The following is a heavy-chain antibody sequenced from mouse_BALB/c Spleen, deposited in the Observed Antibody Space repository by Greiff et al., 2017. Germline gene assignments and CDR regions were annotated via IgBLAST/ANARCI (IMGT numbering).Heavy chain of an antibody. Sequence: QVQLQQSGAELVRPGVSVKISCKGSGYTFTDYAMHWVKQSHAKSLEWIGVISTYYGDASYNQKFKGKATMTVDKSSSTAYMELARLTSEDSAIYYCARSGYYGYFDVWGAGTTVTVSS. V-gene: IGHV1S137*01. J-gene: IGHJ1*01. D-gene: IGHD2-2*01. CDR1: GYTFTDYA. CDR2: ISTYYGDA. CDR3: ARSGYYGYFDV.